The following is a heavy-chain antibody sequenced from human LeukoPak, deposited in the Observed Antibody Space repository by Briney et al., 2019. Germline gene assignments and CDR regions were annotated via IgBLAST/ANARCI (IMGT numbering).Heavy chain of an antibody. D-gene: IGHD3-10*01. Sequence: SETVSLTCTVSGGSISSYYWSWIRQPAGKGLEWIGRIYTSGSTNYNPSLKSRVTMSVDTSKNQFSLKLSSVTAADTAVYYCARDGLLWFGETYYGMDVWGQGTTVTVSS. CDR3: ARDGLLWFGETYYGMDV. CDR1: GGSISSYY. J-gene: IGHJ6*02. V-gene: IGHV4-4*07. CDR2: IYTSGST.